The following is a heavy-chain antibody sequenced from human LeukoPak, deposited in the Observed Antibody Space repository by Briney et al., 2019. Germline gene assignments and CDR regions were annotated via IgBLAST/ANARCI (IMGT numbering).Heavy chain of an antibody. J-gene: IGHJ4*02. CDR3: ARSRITMVRGDPNYYFDY. V-gene: IGHV1-69*13. D-gene: IGHD3-10*01. CDR1: GCTFSSYA. CDR2: IIPIIGTA. Sequence: SVKVSCKASGCTFSSYAISWVRQAPGQGLEWMGGIIPIIGTATYAQKFQGRVTITADESTSTAYMELSSLRSEDTAVYYCARSRITMVRGDPNYYFDYGGQGTLVTVYS.